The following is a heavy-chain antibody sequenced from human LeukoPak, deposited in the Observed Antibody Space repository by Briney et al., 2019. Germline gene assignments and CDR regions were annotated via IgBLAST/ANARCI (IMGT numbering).Heavy chain of an antibody. J-gene: IGHJ4*02. CDR1: GFTFRSYG. Sequence: PGGSLRLSCAASGFTFRSYGIHWVRQTPGKGLEWVTMIWHDGSNKYYADSVKGRFTISRDNSENTVYLQMNSLRAEDPAVYYCARDQGFGLFRGVFIGGYVDYWGQGTLVTVSS. CDR2: IWHDGSNK. V-gene: IGHV3-33*01. D-gene: IGHD3-10*01. CDR3: ARDQGFGLFRGVFIGGYVDY.